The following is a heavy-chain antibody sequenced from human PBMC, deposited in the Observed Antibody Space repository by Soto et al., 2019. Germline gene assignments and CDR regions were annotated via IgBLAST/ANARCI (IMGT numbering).Heavy chain of an antibody. CDR2: IYYSGTT. CDR1: GYSISSSNW. J-gene: IGHJ5*01. Sequence: PSETLSLTCAVSGYSISSSNWWGWIRQPPGKGLEWIGYIYYSGTTYYNPSLKSRVTMSVDTSNNQLSLQLNSVTPDDTAVYYCVRLIGGSWLDSWGQGTLVTVSS. D-gene: IGHD2-8*01. CDR3: VRLIGGSWLDS. V-gene: IGHV4-28*01.